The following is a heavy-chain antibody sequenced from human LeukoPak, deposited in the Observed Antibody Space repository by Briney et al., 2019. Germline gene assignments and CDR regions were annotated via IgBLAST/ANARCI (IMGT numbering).Heavy chain of an antibody. CDR1: GFTVSSNY. J-gene: IGHJ4*02. CDR2: ISGSGGST. V-gene: IGHV3-23*01. Sequence: GGSLRLSCAAFGFTVSSNYMSWVRQAPGKGLEWVSAISGSGGSTYYADSVKGRFTISRDNSKNTLYLQMNSLRAEDTAVYYCANCRGSGGSCYPHYWGQGTLVTVSS. CDR3: ANCRGSGGSCYPHY. D-gene: IGHD2-15*01.